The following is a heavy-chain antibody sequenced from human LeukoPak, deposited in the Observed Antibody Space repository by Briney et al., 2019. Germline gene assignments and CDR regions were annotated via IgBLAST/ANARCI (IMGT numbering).Heavy chain of an antibody. V-gene: IGHV3-23*01. D-gene: IGHD1-26*01. J-gene: IGHJ3*02. Sequence: GGSLRLSCAASGFTFSSYGMSWVRQAPGKGLEWVSAISGSGGSTYYADSVKGRFTISRDNSKNTLYLQMNSLRAEDTAVYYCAANGGRATGAFDIWGQGTMVTVSS. CDR2: ISGSGGST. CDR3: AANGGRATGAFDI. CDR1: GFTFSSYG.